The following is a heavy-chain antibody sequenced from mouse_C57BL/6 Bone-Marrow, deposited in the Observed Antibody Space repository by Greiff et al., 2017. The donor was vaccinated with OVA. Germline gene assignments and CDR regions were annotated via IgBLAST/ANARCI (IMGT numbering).Heavy chain of an antibody. CDR1: GFTFSSYA. Sequence: DVKLVESGGGLVKPGGSLKLSCAASGFTFSSYAMSWVRQTPEKRLEWVATISDGGSYTYYPDTVKGRFTISRDNAKNNLYLQMSHLKSEDTAMYYCARDRFADWGQGTLVTVSA. V-gene: IGHV5-4*01. CDR3: ARDRFAD. J-gene: IGHJ3*01. CDR2: ISDGGSYT.